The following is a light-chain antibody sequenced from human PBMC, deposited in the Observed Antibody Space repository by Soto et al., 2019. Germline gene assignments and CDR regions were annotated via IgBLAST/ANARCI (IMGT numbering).Light chain of an antibody. J-gene: IGKJ4*01. Sequence: DIQMTQSPSSLSASVGDRVIITCQASQDIRHYLNRYQQKPGKAPQLLIYDASNLETGVPSRFSGRGSGTDFTFTISSLQPEDTATYYCQQYDNLLLTFGGGTKVEIK. CDR2: DAS. CDR3: QQYDNLLLT. CDR1: QDIRHY. V-gene: IGKV1-33*01.